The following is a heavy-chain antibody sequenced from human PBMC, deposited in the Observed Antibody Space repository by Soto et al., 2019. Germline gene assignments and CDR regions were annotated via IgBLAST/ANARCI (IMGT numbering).Heavy chain of an antibody. CDR1: GFTFSSYA. CDR3: AGEPRYCRGGSCSITGDAYDI. D-gene: IGHD2-15*01. CDR2: ISYDGSNK. V-gene: IGHV3-30-3*01. J-gene: IGHJ3*02. Sequence: PGGSLRLSCAASGFTFSSYAMHWVRQAPGKGLEWVAVISYDGSNKYYADSVKGRFTISRDNSKNTLYLQMNSLRAEDTAVYYCAGEPRYCRGGSCSITGDAYDIWGQGTMVTVSS.